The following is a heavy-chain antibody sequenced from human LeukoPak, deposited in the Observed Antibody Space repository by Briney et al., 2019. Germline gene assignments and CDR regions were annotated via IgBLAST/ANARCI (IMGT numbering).Heavy chain of an antibody. Sequence: PGRSLRLSCAASGFTFSSYGMHWVRQAPGKGLEWVAFISYDGSNKYYADSVKGRFTISRDNSKNTLYLQMNSLRAEDTAVYYCAKVDDNIGIAVAAYNYYFDYWGQGTLVTVSS. CDR3: AKVDDNIGIAVAAYNYYFDY. D-gene: IGHD6-19*01. V-gene: IGHV3-30*18. CDR1: GFTFSSYG. J-gene: IGHJ4*02. CDR2: ISYDGSNK.